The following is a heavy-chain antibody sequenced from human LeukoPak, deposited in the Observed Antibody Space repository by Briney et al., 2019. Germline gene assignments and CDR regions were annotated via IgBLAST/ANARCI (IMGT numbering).Heavy chain of an antibody. CDR1: GGSISGYY. Sequence: SETLSLTCTVSGGSISGYYWSWIRQPPGQGLEYIGYIHYSGSTYYNPSLKSRVTISVDTSKNQFSLKLSSVTAADTAVYYCARQKIVDTAMYYWGQGTLVTVSS. J-gene: IGHJ4*02. CDR2: IHYSGST. V-gene: IGHV4-59*08. CDR3: ARQKIVDTAMYY. D-gene: IGHD5-18*01.